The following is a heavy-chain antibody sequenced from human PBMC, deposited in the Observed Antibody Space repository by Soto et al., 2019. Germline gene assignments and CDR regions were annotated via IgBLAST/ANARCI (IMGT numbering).Heavy chain of an antibody. Sequence: QVQLQESGPGLVKPSQTLSITCTVSGGSISSGGYYWSWIRQNPGKGLEWIGYIYYSGTTNYNPSLKSRLTISVDTSKNQFSLKLNSMTAADTAVYYCARDESATDAFDIWGQGTMVTVSS. D-gene: IGHD5-12*01. J-gene: IGHJ3*02. CDR3: ARDESATDAFDI. CDR1: GGSISSGGYY. V-gene: IGHV4-31*03. CDR2: IYYSGTT.